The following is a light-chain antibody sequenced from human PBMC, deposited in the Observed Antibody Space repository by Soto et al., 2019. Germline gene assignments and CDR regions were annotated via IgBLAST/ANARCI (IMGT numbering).Light chain of an antibody. CDR2: DAS. J-gene: IGKJ4*01. V-gene: IGKV3-15*01. CDR3: QQCRNWTLT. Sequence: EIVMTQSPATLSVSPGEGATLSCKASQNVYNNLAWYQQIPGQPPRILIYDASTRATGISARFSGSGYGTEFTLNISSLQYEDFAVYFCQQCRNWTLTFGGGNKVEIK. CDR1: QNVYNN.